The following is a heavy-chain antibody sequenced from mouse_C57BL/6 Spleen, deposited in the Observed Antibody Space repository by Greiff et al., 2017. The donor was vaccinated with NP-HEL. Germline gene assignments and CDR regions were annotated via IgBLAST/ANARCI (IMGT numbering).Heavy chain of an antibody. V-gene: IGHV5-6*01. CDR1: GFTFCSYG. J-gene: IGHJ3*01. CDR2: ISSGGSYT. D-gene: IGHD2-5*01. Sequence: EAVGAGGDLVKPGGALKHSCAASGFTFCSYGLSLVCPTPDKRLEWVATISSGGSYTYYPDSVKGRFTISRDNAKNTLYLQMSSLKSEDTAMYYCARPSYSNYVFAYWGQGTLVTVSA. CDR3: ARPSYSNYVFAY.